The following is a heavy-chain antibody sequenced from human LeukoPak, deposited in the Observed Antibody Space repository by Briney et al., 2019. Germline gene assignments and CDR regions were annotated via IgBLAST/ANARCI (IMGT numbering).Heavy chain of an antibody. J-gene: IGHJ4*02. CDR1: GGSISSYY. Sequence: SETLSLTCTVSGGSISSYYWSWIRQPPGKGLEWIGYIFYSGSTNSNPSLKSRVTISVDTSKNQFSLKLSSVTAADTAVYYCASPLNSGDYFDYWGQGTLVTVSS. CDR2: IFYSGST. CDR3: ASPLNSGDYFDY. D-gene: IGHD1-1*01. V-gene: IGHV4-59*08.